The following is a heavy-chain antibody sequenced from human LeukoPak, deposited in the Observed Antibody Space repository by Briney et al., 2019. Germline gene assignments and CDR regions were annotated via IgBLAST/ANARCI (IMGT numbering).Heavy chain of an antibody. CDR3: AKCTTGNTHYPIDY. V-gene: IGHV3-23*01. Sequence: GGSLRLSCAASGFTFSTYTMNWVRQAPGKGLEWVSAISGSGGSTYYADSVKGRFTISRDNSKNTLYLQMNSLRVEDTAAYYCAKCTTGNTHYPIDYWGQGTLVTVSS. CDR2: ISGSGGST. J-gene: IGHJ4*02. D-gene: IGHD4-17*01. CDR1: GFTFSTYT.